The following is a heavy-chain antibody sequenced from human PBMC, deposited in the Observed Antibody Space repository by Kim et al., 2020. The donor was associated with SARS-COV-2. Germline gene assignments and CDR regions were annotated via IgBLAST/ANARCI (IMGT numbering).Heavy chain of an antibody. CDR3: AKEKNDEGYYYGMDV. J-gene: IGHJ6*02. V-gene: IGHV3-33*06. Sequence: GGSLRLSCAASGFTFSSYAMHWVRQAPGKGLEWVAVIWYDGSNKYYADSVKGRFTISRDNSKNTLYLQMNSLRAEDTAVYYCAKEKNDEGYYYGMDVWGQGTTVTVSS. CDR2: IWYDGSNK. CDR1: GFTFSSYA. D-gene: IGHD1-1*01.